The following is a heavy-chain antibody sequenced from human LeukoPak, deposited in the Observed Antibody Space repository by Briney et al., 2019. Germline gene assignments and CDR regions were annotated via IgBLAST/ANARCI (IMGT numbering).Heavy chain of an antibody. D-gene: IGHD3-3*01. V-gene: IGHV1-2*02. J-gene: IGHJ4*02. Sequence: ASVKVSCKASGYTFTSYGISWVRQAPGQGLEWMGWINPNNGGTNYAQKFQGRVTMTRDTSISTAYMELSRLRSDDTAVYYCARARITIFEGYPQPFDYWGQGTLVTVSS. CDR1: GYTFTSYG. CDR3: ARARITIFEGYPQPFDY. CDR2: INPNNGGT.